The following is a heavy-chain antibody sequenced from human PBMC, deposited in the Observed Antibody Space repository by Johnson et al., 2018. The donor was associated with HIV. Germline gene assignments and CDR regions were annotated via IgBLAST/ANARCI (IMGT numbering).Heavy chain of an antibody. CDR1: GFTVSSNY. CDR3: ARALSRFGVSDAFDV. J-gene: IGHJ3*01. Sequence: VQLVESGGGLIQPGGSLRLSCAASGFTVSSNYMSWVRQAPGKGLEWVSEIYSGGSTYYADSVKGRFIISRDSSKNTLYLPMNSLRVEDTAVYYCARALSRFGVSDAFDVWGQGTMVTVSS. V-gene: IGHV3-53*01. D-gene: IGHD3-10*01. CDR2: IYSGGST.